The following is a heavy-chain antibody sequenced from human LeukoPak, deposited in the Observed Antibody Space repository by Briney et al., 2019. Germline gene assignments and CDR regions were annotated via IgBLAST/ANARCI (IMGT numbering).Heavy chain of an antibody. CDR1: GFTFSNAW. CDR3: TTKQYYDFWSGSVYFDY. V-gene: IGHV3-15*01. Sequence: GGSLRLSCAASGFTFSNAWMSWVRQAPGKGLEWVGRIKSITDGGTADYAAPVKGRFTISRDDSENTLYLQMNSLKTEDTAVYYCTTKQYYDFWSGSVYFDYWGQGTVVTVSS. CDR2: IKSITDGGTA. D-gene: IGHD3-3*01. J-gene: IGHJ4*02.